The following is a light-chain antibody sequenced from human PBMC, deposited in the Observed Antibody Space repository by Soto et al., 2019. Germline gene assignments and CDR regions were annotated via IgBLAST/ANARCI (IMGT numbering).Light chain of an antibody. CDR2: DVS. V-gene: IGLV2-14*01. CDR3: SSYSGSSTLYV. CDR1: SSDVGGYNY. J-gene: IGLJ1*01. Sequence: QSALTQPASVSGSPGQSITISCTGTSSDVGGYNYVSWYQQHPGKAPKLIIYDVSNRPSGVSIRFSGSKSGNTASLTISGLQAEDEADYSCSSYSGSSTLYVFGTGTKVTVL.